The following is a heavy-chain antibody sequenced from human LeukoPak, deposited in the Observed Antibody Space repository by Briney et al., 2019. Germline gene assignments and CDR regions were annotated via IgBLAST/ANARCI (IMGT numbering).Heavy chain of an antibody. V-gene: IGHV3-21*01. Sequence: GGSLRLSCAASGFTSSSYSMNWVRQAPGKGLEWVSSISSSSSYIYYADSVKGRFTISRDNAKNSLYLQMNSLRAEDTAVYYCARDRVVDIVVVPAAHGWFDPWGQGTLVTVSS. CDR2: ISSSSSYI. D-gene: IGHD2-2*01. J-gene: IGHJ5*02. CDR3: ARDRVVDIVVVPAAHGWFDP. CDR1: GFTSSSYS.